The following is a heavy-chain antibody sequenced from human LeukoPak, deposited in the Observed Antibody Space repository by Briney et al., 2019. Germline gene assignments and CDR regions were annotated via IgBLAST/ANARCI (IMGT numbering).Heavy chain of an antibody. CDR3: AREWEHGNWFDP. CDR1: GGSISSGDYY. D-gene: IGHD1-26*01. J-gene: IGHJ5*02. Sequence: SETLSLTCTVSGGSISSGDYYWSWIRQPPGKGLEWIGYTYYSGSTYYNPSLKSRVTISVDTSKNQFSLKLSSVTAADTAVYYCAREWEHGNWFDPWGQGTLVTVSS. V-gene: IGHV4-30-4*01. CDR2: TYYSGST.